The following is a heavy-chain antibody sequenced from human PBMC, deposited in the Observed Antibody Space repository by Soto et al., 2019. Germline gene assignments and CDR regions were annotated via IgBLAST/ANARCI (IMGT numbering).Heavy chain of an antibody. CDR3: ARSEATVLDY. J-gene: IGHJ4*02. V-gene: IGHV4-30-2*06. CDR2: AHHSGRT. Sequence: PSETLSLTCAVSGGSISSGGYSWSWIRQSPGKGLEWIGEAHHSGRTNYNPSLKSRVTISVDKSKNHFSLKLTSVTAADTAVYYCARSEATVLDYWGQGTLVTVSS. CDR1: GGSISSGGYS. D-gene: IGHD4-17*01.